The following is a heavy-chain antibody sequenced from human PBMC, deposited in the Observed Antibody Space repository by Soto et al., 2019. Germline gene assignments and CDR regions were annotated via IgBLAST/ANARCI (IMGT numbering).Heavy chain of an antibody. V-gene: IGHV3-23*01. D-gene: IGHD1-7*01. Sequence: PGGSLRLSCAASGFTFSSYAMSWVRQAPGKGLEWVSAISGSGGSTYYADSVKGRFTISRDNSKNTLYLQMNSLRAEDTAVYYCAKGRARAVGGLGTVDYWGQGTLVTVSS. CDR3: AKGRARAVGGLGTVDY. CDR2: ISGSGGST. J-gene: IGHJ4*02. CDR1: GFTFSSYA.